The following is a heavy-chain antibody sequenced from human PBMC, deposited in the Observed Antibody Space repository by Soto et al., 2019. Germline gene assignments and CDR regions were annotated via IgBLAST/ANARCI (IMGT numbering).Heavy chain of an antibody. CDR3: ARVDHRGYFAILTDY. J-gene: IGHJ4*02. CDR1: GDSLSSGGHY. D-gene: IGHD3-9*01. CDR2: IYDSVNT. Sequence: SETLSLTCTVSGDSLSSGGHYWSWIRQHPGKGLEWIGHIYDSVNTYYSPSLRSRVTIPADMSKNQFSLNLRSVTAADTAVYYCARVDHRGYFAILTDYWGQGTLVTVSS. V-gene: IGHV4-31*03.